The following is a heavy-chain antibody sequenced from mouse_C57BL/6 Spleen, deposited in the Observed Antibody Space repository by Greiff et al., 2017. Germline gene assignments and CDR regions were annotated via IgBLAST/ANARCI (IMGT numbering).Heavy chain of an antibody. J-gene: IGHJ1*03. D-gene: IGHD2-4*01. CDR1: GYTFTSYW. V-gene: IGHV1-64*01. CDR3: ALSTMITAGYFDV. CDR2: IHPNSGST. Sequence: QVQLQQPGAELVKPGASVKLSCQASGYTFTSYWMHWVKQRPGQGLEWIGMIHPNSGSTNYNEKFKSKATLTVDTSSSPAYMQLSSLTAEDSAVYYCALSTMITAGYFDVWGTGTTVTVSS.